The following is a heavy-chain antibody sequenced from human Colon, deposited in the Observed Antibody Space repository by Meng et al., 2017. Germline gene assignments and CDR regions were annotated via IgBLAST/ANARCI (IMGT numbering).Heavy chain of an antibody. D-gene: IGHD3-16*01. CDR1: GFNFRELG. Sequence: VTLVQSGGGVVQPGTSLRLSWSASGFNFRELGLHWVRQAPGKGLEWVAAVTYDGKKQYYADSVKGRFIISRDNSDNTLYLQMGSLKPEDTAIYYCAKEWSSSYAYYDAWGQGTLVTVSS. CDR2: VTYDGKKQ. V-gene: IGHV3-30*04. CDR3: AKEWSSSYAYYDA. J-gene: IGHJ5*01.